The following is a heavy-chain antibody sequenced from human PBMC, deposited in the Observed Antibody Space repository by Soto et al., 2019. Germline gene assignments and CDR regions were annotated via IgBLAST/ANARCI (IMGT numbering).Heavy chain of an antibody. CDR1: GGSISSYY. D-gene: IGHD1-1*01. CDR3: ARAAKERGYYSYLDV. V-gene: IGHV4-59*01. Sequence: SETLYLTCTVSGGSISSYYWSWIRQPPGKGLEWIGYIYYSGSTNYNPSLKSRVTISVDTSKNQFSLKLSSVTAADTAVYYCARAAKERGYYSYLDVWGKGTTVTVSS. CDR2: IYYSGST. J-gene: IGHJ6*03.